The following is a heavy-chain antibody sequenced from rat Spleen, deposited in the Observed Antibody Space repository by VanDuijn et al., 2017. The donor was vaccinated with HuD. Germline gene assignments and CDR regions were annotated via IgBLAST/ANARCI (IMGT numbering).Heavy chain of an antibody. CDR3: ARYTATISFDY. Sequence: EVQLQESGPGLVKASQSLSLTCSVTNYSITSAYWGWIRKFPGSKMEWIGHISNSGSSSYSPSLKGRISISRDTSKNQFFLQLDSVTTEDTATYFCARYTATISFDYWGQGVMVTVSS. CDR2: ISNSGSS. D-gene: IGHD1-10*01. J-gene: IGHJ2*01. V-gene: IGHV3-1*01. CDR1: NYSITSAY.